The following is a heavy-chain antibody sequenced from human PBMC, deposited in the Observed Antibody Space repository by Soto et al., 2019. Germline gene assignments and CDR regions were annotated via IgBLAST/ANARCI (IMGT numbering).Heavy chain of an antibody. D-gene: IGHD2-15*01. CDR1: GFTFDDYA. CDR2: ISWNSGSI. J-gene: IGHJ3*02. Sequence: EVQLVESGGGLVQPGRSLRLSCAASGFTFDDYAMHWVRQAPGKGLEWVSGISWNSGSIGYADSVKGRFTISRDNAKNSLYLQMNSLRAEDTALYDCAKFASIVVLVADAFAIWGQGTMVTVSS. V-gene: IGHV3-9*01. CDR3: AKFASIVVLVADAFAI.